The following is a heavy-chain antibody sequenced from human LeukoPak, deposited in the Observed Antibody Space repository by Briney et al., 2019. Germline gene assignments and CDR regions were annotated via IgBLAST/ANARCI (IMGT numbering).Heavy chain of an antibody. CDR1: GYTFTSYD. CDR2: MNPNSGNT. J-gene: IGHJ6*02. V-gene: IGHV1-8*01. D-gene: IGHD3-9*01. CDR3: AREGLRYFDWLRNLNYYYYGMDV. Sequence: GASVKVSCKASGYTFTSYDIIWVRQATGQGLEWMGWMNPNSGNTGYAQKFQGRVTMTRNISISTAYMELSSLRSEDTAVYYCAREGLRYFDWLRNLNYYYYGMDVWGQGTTVTVSS.